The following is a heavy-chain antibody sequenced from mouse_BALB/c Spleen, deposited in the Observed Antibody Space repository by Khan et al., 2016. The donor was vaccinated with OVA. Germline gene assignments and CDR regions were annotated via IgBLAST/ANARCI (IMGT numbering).Heavy chain of an antibody. CDR1: GFNIKDYY. J-gene: IGHJ3*01. Sequence: VQLKESGAELVRPGALVKLSCKPSGFNIKDYYMHWIKQRPEQGLVWIGRIDPENGNTIYDPKFQGRASITSDTSSNTAYLQLSSLTSEDTAVYYCARDGYSPWFAYWGQGTLVTVSA. CDR2: IDPENGNT. D-gene: IGHD2-3*01. CDR3: ARDGYSPWFAY. V-gene: IGHV14-1*02.